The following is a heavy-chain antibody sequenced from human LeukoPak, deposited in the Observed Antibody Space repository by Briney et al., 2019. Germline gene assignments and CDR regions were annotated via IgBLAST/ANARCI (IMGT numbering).Heavy chain of an antibody. CDR2: IYYSGSA. Sequence: SETLSLTCTVSGGSISSSSYYWGWIRQPPGKGLEWIGAIYYSGSAYYNPSLKSRVTISIDTSKNQFSLKLSSVTAADTTVYYCARHPTTTVTALGAFDVWGQGTVVTVSA. D-gene: IGHD4-17*01. J-gene: IGHJ3*01. CDR3: ARHPTTTVTALGAFDV. CDR1: GGSISSSSYY. V-gene: IGHV4-39*01.